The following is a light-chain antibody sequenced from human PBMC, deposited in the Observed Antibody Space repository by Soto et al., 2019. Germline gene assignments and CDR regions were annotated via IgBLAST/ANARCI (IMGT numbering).Light chain of an antibody. CDR3: QQYTKWPPLT. Sequence: EIVMTQSPATLSVSPGERATLSCRASQSVSYNLAWYQQKPGQAPRLVIYGASTRATGIPDRFSGSGSGTEFTLTISSLQSEDFAVYYCQQYTKWPPLTFGGGTKVEIK. CDR1: QSVSYN. V-gene: IGKV3-15*01. J-gene: IGKJ4*01. CDR2: GAS.